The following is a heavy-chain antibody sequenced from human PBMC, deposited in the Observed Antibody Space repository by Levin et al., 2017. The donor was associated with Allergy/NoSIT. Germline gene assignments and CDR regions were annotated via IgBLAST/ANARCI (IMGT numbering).Heavy chain of an antibody. CDR1: GGSISSSNW. J-gene: IGHJ4*02. CDR3: ARKKGGYDYGTHFDY. CDR2: IYHSGST. Sequence: GSLRLSCAVSGGSISSSNWWSWVRQPPGKGLEWIGEIYHSGSTNYNPSLKSRVTISVDKSKNQFSLKLSSVTAADTAVYYCARKKGGYDYGTHFDYWGQGTLVTVSS. D-gene: IGHD5-12*01. V-gene: IGHV4-4*02.